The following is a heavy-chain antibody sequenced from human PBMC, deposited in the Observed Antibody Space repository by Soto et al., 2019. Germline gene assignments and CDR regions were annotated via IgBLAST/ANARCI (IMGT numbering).Heavy chain of an antibody. V-gene: IGHV3-23*01. CDR1: GFTFSSYA. CDR3: AKEGREDTGVDGYFDY. J-gene: IGHJ4*02. Sequence: GGSLRLSCAASGFTFSSYAMSWVRQAPGKGLEWVSAISGTGGSAYYADSVKGRFTISRDNSKNTLYLQMNSLRAEDTAVYYCAKEGREDTGVDGYFDYWGQGTLVTVSS. D-gene: IGHD5-18*01. CDR2: ISGTGGSA.